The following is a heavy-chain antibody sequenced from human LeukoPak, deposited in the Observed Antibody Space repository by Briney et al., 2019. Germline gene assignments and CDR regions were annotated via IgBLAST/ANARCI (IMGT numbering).Heavy chain of an antibody. Sequence: SGTLSLTCTVSGGSISSSSYYWGWIRQPPGKGLEWIGGIYYSGSTYYNPSLKSRVTISVDTSKNQFSLKLSSVTAADTAVYYCASYCGGDCYSVYWGQGTLVTVSS. D-gene: IGHD2-21*02. J-gene: IGHJ4*02. CDR2: IYYSGST. CDR1: GGSISSSSYY. V-gene: IGHV4-39*07. CDR3: ASYCGGDCYSVY.